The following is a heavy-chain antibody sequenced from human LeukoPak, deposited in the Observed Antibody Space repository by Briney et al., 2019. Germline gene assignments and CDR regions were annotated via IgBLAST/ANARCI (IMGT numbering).Heavy chain of an antibody. CDR3: ARTTYYYGSGSYYDDFDY. Sequence: PSETLSLTCTVSGGSISSYYWSWIRQPPGKGLEWIGRIYTSGSTNYNPSLKSRVTISVDTSKNQFSLKLSSVTAADTAVYYCARTTYYYGSGSYYDDFDYWGQGTLVTVSS. V-gene: IGHV4-4*08. D-gene: IGHD3-10*01. CDR2: IYTSGST. CDR1: GGSISSYY. J-gene: IGHJ4*02.